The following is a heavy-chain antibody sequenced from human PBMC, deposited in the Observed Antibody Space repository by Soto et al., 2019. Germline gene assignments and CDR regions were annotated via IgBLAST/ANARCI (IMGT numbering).Heavy chain of an antibody. CDR3: ARHHGPTTSENWFDP. CDR1: GYTFFTYD. V-gene: IGHV1-18*01. J-gene: IGHJ5*02. D-gene: IGHD5-12*01. Sequence: ASVKVSCKASGYTFFTYDISWVRQAPGQGLEWLGWISTYSGDTKYAQKFQGRVTMTTDTSTTTAYLELRSLRSDDTAVYYCARHHGPTTSENWFDPWGQGTLGTVSS. CDR2: ISTYSGDT.